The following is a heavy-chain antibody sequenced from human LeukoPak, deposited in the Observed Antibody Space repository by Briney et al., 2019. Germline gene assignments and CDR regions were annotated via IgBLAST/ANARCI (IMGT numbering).Heavy chain of an antibody. Sequence: PSETLSLTCTVSGGSISSSSYYWNWIRRPPGKGLEWIGYIYYNGNTNYSPSLKSRVTMSVDTSKNLFSLKVSSVTAADTAVYYCARGRSNYYGMDVWGQGTTVTVSS. J-gene: IGHJ6*02. CDR2: IYYNGNT. CDR1: GGSISSSSYY. V-gene: IGHV4-61*01. D-gene: IGHD1-26*01. CDR3: ARGRSNYYGMDV.